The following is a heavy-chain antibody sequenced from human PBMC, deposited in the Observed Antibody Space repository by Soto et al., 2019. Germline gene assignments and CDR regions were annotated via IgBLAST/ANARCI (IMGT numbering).Heavy chain of an antibody. J-gene: IGHJ4*02. CDR1: GGSISSGGYY. CDR3: ANKFGVVITYYFDY. V-gene: IGHV4-31*03. Sequence: SETLSLTCTVSGGSISSGGYYWSWIRQHPGKGLEWIGYIYYSGSTYYNPSLKSRVTISVDTSKNQFSLKLSSVTAADTAVYYCANKFGVVITYYFDYWGQGTLVTVSS. CDR2: IYYSGST. D-gene: IGHD3-3*01.